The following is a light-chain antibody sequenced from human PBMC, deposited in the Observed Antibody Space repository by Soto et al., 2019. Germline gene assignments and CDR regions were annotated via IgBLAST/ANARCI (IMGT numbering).Light chain of an antibody. CDR2: GAS. V-gene: IGKV3D-15*01. J-gene: IGKJ1*01. Sequence: DILMTQSPVTLSASPGERATLSCRASQSVSSNLAWYQQKLGQAPRLLIYGASTRATGIPDRFSGSGSGTDFTLTISRLAPEDFAVYHCQQYDDSMTFGQGTKVDIK. CDR3: QQYDDSMT. CDR1: QSVSSN.